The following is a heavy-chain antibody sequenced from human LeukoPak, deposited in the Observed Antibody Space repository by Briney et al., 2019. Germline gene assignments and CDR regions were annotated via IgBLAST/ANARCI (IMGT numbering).Heavy chain of an antibody. Sequence: GGSLRLSCAASGFTFSSYEMNWVRQAPGKGLEWVSYISSSGSTIYYADSVKGRFTISRDNAKNSLYLQMNSLRAEDTAVYYCARALSNYYDSSGPFDYWGQGTLVTVSS. CDR3: ARALSNYYDSSGPFDY. CDR2: ISSSGSTI. D-gene: IGHD3-22*01. V-gene: IGHV3-48*03. CDR1: GFTFSSYE. J-gene: IGHJ4*02.